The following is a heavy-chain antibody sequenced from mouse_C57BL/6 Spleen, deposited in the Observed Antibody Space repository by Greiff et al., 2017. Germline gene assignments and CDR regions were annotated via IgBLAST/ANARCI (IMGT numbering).Heavy chain of an antibody. D-gene: IGHD1-1*02. Sequence: QVQLQQPGAELVKPGASVKLSCKASGFTFTSYWMPWVKQRPGRGLEWIGRIDPNGGGTKYNEKFKSKATLTVDKPSSPAYMQLSSLTSEDSAVYKCASYYGGSYGYFDVWGTGTTVTVSA. V-gene: IGHV1-72*01. CDR2: IDPNGGGT. CDR3: ASYYGGSYGYFDV. CDR1: GFTFTSYW. J-gene: IGHJ1*03.